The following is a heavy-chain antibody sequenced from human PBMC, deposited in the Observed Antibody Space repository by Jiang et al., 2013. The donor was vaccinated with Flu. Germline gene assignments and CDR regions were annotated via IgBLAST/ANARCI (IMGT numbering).Heavy chain of an antibody. V-gene: IGHV4-61*08. CDR3: ARAALVTTGFNFDS. D-gene: IGHD4-11*01. CDR1: GGSVSSGGYY. J-gene: IGHJ4*02. Sequence: GSGLVKPSETLSLTCTVSGGSVSSGGYYWSWIRQPPGKGLEWIGYIYYTGSTDYNPSLKSRVTISVDTSKNQFSLKLSSVTAADTAVYYCARAALVTTGFNFDSWGQGTLVTVSS. CDR2: IYYTGST.